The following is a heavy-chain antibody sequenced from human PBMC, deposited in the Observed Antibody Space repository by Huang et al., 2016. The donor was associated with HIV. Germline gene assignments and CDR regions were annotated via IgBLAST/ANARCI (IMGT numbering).Heavy chain of an antibody. V-gene: IGHV4-34*02. J-gene: IGHJ6*02. Sequence: QVQLQQWGAGVLKPSETLSLTCAVYGESFNNYYWSWVRQLPGRRLEWIGEINHSGTDNYNPSLKTRVTMSVDPSKKQFSLRLASGTAADTAVYYCARVPTPSYYDPWNISPAHEDVYYYNMDVWGQGTTVRVSS. CDR1: GESFNNYY. CDR3: ARVPTPSYYDPWNISPAHEDVYYYNMDV. CDR2: INHSGTD. D-gene: IGHD3-10*01.